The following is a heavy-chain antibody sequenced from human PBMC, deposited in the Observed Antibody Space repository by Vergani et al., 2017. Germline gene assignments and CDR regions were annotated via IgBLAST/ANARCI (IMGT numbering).Heavy chain of an antibody. Sequence: QVQLQQWGAGLLKPSETLSLTCAVYGGSFSGYYWSWIRQPPGKGLEWIGEINHSGSTNYNPSLMSRVTISVDTSKNQFSLKLSSVTAADTAVYYCARCRREQQLVGEDFDYWGQGTLVTVSS. J-gene: IGHJ4*02. CDR2: INHSGST. CDR3: ARCRREQQLVGEDFDY. V-gene: IGHV4-34*01. CDR1: GGSFSGYY. D-gene: IGHD6-13*01.